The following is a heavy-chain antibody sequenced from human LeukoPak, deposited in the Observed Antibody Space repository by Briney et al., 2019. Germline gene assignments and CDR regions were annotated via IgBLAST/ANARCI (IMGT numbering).Heavy chain of an antibody. CDR2: INLNSRGT. Sequence: ASVKVSCKASGYTFTGYYMHWVRQAPGQGLEWMGWINLNSRGTNYAQKFQGRVTMTRDTSISTAYMELNRLRSDDTAVYYCARGVTARGFYYYMDVWGKGTTVTISS. CDR3: ARGVTARGFYYYMDV. J-gene: IGHJ6*03. D-gene: IGHD2-21*02. CDR1: GYTFTGYY. V-gene: IGHV1-2*02.